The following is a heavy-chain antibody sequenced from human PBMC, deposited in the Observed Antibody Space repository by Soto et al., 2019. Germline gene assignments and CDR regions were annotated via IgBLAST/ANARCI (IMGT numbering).Heavy chain of an antibody. CDR1: GGSIDTGGFY. CDR3: ASGTFNDISFDS. CDR2: IYYTGAA. V-gene: IGHV4-31*03. D-gene: IGHD2-21*01. Sequence: QVQLQESGPGLVKPSQTLTLTCSVSGGSIDTGGFYWSWARQLPGKGLQWIGYIYYTGAAYYNPAFKSRVVISLDTSANRFSLSLTSLTAADTAVYYCASGTFNDISFDSWGQGRLVTVSS. J-gene: IGHJ4*02.